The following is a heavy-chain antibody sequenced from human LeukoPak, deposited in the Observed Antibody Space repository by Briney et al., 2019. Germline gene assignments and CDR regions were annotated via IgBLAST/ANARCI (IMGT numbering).Heavy chain of an antibody. Sequence: SVKVSCKASGGTFSSYAISWVRQAPGQGLEWMGGIIPILGIANYTQKFQGRVTITADKSTSTAYMELSSLRSEDTAVYYCARTTGYVAHWGQGTLVTVSS. CDR3: ARTTGYVAH. CDR1: GGTFSSYA. V-gene: IGHV1-69*10. D-gene: IGHD2-8*02. J-gene: IGHJ4*02. CDR2: IIPILGIA.